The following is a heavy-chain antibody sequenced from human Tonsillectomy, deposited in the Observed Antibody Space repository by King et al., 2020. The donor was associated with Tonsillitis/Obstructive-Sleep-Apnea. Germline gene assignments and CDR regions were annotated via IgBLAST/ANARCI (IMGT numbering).Heavy chain of an antibody. Sequence: QLVQSGAEVKKPGASVKVSCKASGYTFASYYIHWVRQAPGQGLEWMGIINPSVGSTNYAQKFQGRVTMTRDTSTSTVYMEMSSVRSEDTAVYYCARDAGSVTYFHFYYLMDVWGQGTTVTVSS. CDR2: INPSVGST. V-gene: IGHV1-46*01. CDR1: GYTFASYY. CDR3: ARDAGSVTYFHFYYLMDV. J-gene: IGHJ6*02. D-gene: IGHD3-10*01.